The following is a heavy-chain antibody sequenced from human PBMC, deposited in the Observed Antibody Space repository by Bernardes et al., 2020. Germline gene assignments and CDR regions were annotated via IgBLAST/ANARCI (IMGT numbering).Heavy chain of an antibody. Sequence: GGSLRLSCAASGFMFNNYWMSWVRQAPGKGLEWVADIKPDGSQKYFVGSVRGRFSISRDNAKNSLYLQMDSLRAEDTALYYCARDVPGGEGWTLQPTFDYWGQGTLVTVSS. CDR1: GFMFNNYW. V-gene: IGHV3-7*03. CDR3: ARDVPGGEGWTLQPTFDY. D-gene: IGHD3-16*01. CDR2: IKPDGSQK. J-gene: IGHJ4*02.